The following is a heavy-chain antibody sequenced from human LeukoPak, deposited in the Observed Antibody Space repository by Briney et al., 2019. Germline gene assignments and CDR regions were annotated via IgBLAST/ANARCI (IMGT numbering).Heavy chain of an antibody. D-gene: IGHD1-1*01. J-gene: IGHJ4*02. Sequence: PGGSLRLSCAASGFTFSSYAMSWVRQAPGKGLEWVSAISGSGGSTYYADSVKGRFTISRDNSKNTLYLQMNSLRAEDTAVYYCARGTGRRGNYFDYWGQGTLVTVSS. CDR1: GFTFSSYA. CDR3: ARGTGRRGNYFDY. V-gene: IGHV3-23*01. CDR2: ISGSGGST.